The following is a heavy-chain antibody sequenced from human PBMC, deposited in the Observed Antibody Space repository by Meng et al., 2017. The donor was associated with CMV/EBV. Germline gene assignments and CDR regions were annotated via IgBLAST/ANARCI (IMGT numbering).Heavy chain of an antibody. V-gene: IGHV4-39*01. CDR1: GGSISSSTYY. Sequence: SETLSLTCTVSGGSISSSTYYWGWIRQPPGKGLEWIGSIFYSGRAFYNPSLKSRISISEDTSKNQFSLKLSSVTAADTAVYYCARIMAGTTSYGMDIWGQGTTVTVSS. CDR2: IFYSGRA. J-gene: IGHJ6*02. CDR3: ARIMAGTTSYGMDI. D-gene: IGHD1-7*01.